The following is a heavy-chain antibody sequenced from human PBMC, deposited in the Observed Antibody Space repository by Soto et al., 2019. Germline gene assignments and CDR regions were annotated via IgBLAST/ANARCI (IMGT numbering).Heavy chain of an antibody. J-gene: IGHJ5*02. V-gene: IGHV4-34*01. CDR2: INHSGST. CDR1: GGSFSGYY. D-gene: IGHD6-13*01. CDR3: ARAAAAGTAYNWFDP. Sequence: QVQLQQWGAGLLKPSETLSLTCAVYGGSFSGYYWSWIRQPPGKGMEWIGEINHSGSTNYNPSLKSRVTTSVDTSKNQCSLKLSSVTAADTAVYYCARAAAAGTAYNWFDPWGQGTLVTVSS.